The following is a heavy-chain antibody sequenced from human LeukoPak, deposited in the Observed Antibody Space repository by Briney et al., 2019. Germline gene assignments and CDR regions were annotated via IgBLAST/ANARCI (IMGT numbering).Heavy chain of an antibody. CDR3: ARDSLITAAGPTSFDY. V-gene: IGHV4-39*07. J-gene: IGHJ4*02. Sequence: SETLSLTCTVSGGSISSSSYYWGWIRQPPGKGLEWIGSIYYSGSTYYNPSLKSRVTISVDTSKNQFSLKLSSVTAADTAVYYCARDSLITAAGPTSFDYWGQGTLVTVSS. CDR1: GGSISSSSYY. D-gene: IGHD6-13*01. CDR2: IYYSGST.